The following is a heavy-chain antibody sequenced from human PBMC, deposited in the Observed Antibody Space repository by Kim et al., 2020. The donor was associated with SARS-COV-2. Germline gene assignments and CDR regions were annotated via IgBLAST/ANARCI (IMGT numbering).Heavy chain of an antibody. CDR2: IRSKANSYAT. D-gene: IGHD2-2*02. CDR3: TTTKAYCSSTSCYKGDY. J-gene: IGHJ4*02. CDR1: GFTFSGSA. Sequence: GGSLRLSCAASGFTFSGSAMHWVRQASGKGLEWVGRIRSKANSYATAYAASVKGRFTISRDDSKNTAYLQMNSLKTEDTAVYYCTTTKAYCSSTSCYKGDYWGQGTLVTVSS. V-gene: IGHV3-73*01.